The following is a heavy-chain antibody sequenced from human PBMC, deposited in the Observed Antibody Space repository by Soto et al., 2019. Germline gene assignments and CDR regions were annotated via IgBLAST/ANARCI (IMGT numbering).Heavy chain of an antibody. J-gene: IGHJ4*02. CDR3: ARGVLH. CDR1: GGXISSGGYY. CDR2: ISYSGST. D-gene: IGHD1-26*01. V-gene: IGHV4-31*03. Sequence: VXLXEXGXGLVKPSQTLSLTCTVSGGXISSGGYYWSXIRQQPGKGLEWIGYISYSGSTYYNPSLKSRVTISVDTSKNQFSLKLSSVTAADTAVYYCARGVLHWGQGTLITVSS.